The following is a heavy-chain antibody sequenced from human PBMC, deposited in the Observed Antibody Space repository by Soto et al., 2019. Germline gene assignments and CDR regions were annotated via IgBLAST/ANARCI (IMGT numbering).Heavy chain of an antibody. J-gene: IGHJ6*03. CDR1: GASVSSNSAA. CDR3: ARGSWDDVTGHYYMDV. V-gene: IGHV6-1*01. Sequence: QVQLQQSGPGLVKPSQTLSLTCDISGASVSSNSAAWNWIRQTPSRGLEWLGRTYYRSKWYINYAVSVKSRITVNTDTSKNQFSLQLNSVTPEDTAVYYCARGSWDDVTGHYYMDVWGKGTTVTVSS. D-gene: IGHD1-1*01. CDR2: TYYRSKWYI.